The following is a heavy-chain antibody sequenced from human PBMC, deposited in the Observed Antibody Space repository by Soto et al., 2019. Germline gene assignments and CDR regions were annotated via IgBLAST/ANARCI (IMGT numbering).Heavy chain of an antibody. CDR2: INPNSGGT. CDR3: ARVGEYSNYGPIDY. J-gene: IGHJ4*02. CDR1: GYTFTGYY. Sequence: ASVKVSCKASGYTFTGYYMHWVRQAPGQGLEWMGWINPNSGGTNYAQKFQGWVTMTRDTSISTAYMELSRLRSDDTAVYYCARVGEYSNYGPIDYWGQGTLVTVS. V-gene: IGHV1-2*04. D-gene: IGHD4-4*01.